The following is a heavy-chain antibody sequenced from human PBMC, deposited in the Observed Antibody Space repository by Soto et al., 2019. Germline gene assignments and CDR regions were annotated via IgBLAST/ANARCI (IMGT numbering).Heavy chain of an antibody. Sequence: HPGGSLRLSCSASGFTFSSYGMHWVRQAPGKGLEWVAVIWYDGSNKYYADSVKGRFTISRDNSKNTLYLQMNSLRAEDTAVYYCARDRGAAVGGTPYYYYGMDVWGQGTTVTVSS. V-gene: IGHV3-33*01. CDR3: ARDRGAAVGGTPYYYYGMDV. J-gene: IGHJ6*02. D-gene: IGHD6-19*01. CDR2: IWYDGSNK. CDR1: GFTFSSYG.